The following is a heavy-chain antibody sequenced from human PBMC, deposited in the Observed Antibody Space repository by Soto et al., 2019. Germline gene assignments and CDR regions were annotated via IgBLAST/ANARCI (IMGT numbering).Heavy chain of an antibody. J-gene: IGHJ4*02. CDR3: ARLWGWAVVY. CDR1: GGSIGSYY. CDR2: IYYSGST. V-gene: IGHV4-59*08. D-gene: IGHD3-16*01. Sequence: SETLSLTCTVSGGSIGSYYWSWIGQPPGKGLEWIGYIYYSGSTNYNPSLKSRVTISVDTSKNQFSLKLSSVTAADTAGYYCARLWGWAVVYWGQGTLVT.